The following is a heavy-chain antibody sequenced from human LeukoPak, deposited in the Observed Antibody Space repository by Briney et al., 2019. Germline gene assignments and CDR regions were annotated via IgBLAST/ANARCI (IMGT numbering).Heavy chain of an antibody. Sequence: ASVTVSCKASGYTFTSYAMNWVRQAPGQGLEWMGWINTNTGNPTYAQGFTGRFVFSLDTSVSTAYLQISSLKAEDTAVYYCARDTSGYYHGHFGYWGQGTLVTVSS. D-gene: IGHD3-22*01. CDR3: ARDTSGYYHGHFGY. CDR2: INTNTGNP. J-gene: IGHJ4*02. V-gene: IGHV7-4-1*02. CDR1: GYTFTSYA.